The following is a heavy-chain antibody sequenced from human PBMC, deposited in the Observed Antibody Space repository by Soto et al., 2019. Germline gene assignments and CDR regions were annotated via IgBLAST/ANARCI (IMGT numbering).Heavy chain of an antibody. V-gene: IGHV3-23*01. Sequence: EVQLLESGGGLVQPGGSLRLSCAASGFTFSSYAMSWVRQAPGKGLEWVSVISGSGGSRYYADSVKGRFTISRDNSKNTLYLQMNSLRAEDTAVYYCSRRSSGWYFDYGGQGTLVTVSS. CDR1: GFTFSSYA. CDR2: ISGSGGSR. CDR3: SRRSSGWYFDY. J-gene: IGHJ4*02. D-gene: IGHD6-19*01.